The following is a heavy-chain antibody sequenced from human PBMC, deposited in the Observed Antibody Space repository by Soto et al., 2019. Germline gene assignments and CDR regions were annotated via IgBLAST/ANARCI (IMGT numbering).Heavy chain of an antibody. V-gene: IGHV1-18*01. CDR3: ARVESDVLRFLEWLPNYKYIDV. CDR1: GYTFTSYG. CDR2: ISAYNGNT. Sequence: ASVKVSCKASGYTFTSYGISWVRQAPGQGLEWMGWISAYNGNTNYAQKLQGRVTMTTDTSTSTAYMELRSLRSDDTAVYYCARVESDVLRFLEWLPNYKYIDVWGKGTTVTVSS. J-gene: IGHJ6*03. D-gene: IGHD3-3*01.